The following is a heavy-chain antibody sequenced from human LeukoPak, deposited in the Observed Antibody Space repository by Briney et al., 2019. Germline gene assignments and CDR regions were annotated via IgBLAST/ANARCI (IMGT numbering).Heavy chain of an antibody. CDR2: ISGSGTNT. CDR1: GFTFSNYA. J-gene: IGHJ4*02. V-gene: IGHV3-23*01. CDR3: TKHSAPVVAAARFDY. D-gene: IGHD2-2*01. Sequence: GGSLRLSCAASGFTFSNYAMSWVRQAPGKGLEWVSVISGSGTNTYYADSVKGRFTISRDSSKNMLYLQMNSLRTEDTAVYYCTKHSAPVVAAARFDYWGQGTLVTVSS.